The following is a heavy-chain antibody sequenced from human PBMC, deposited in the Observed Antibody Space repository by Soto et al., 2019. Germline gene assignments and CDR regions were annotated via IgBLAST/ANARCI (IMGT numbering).Heavy chain of an antibody. CDR3: ARSSTFYDY. D-gene: IGHD6-6*01. V-gene: IGHV3-48*01. CDR1: GFTLPGYS. CDR2: ISSSSDTI. J-gene: IGHJ4*02. Sequence: EVQVVESGGDLVQPGGSLRLSCAPSGFTLPGYSMNWVRQAPGKGLEWVSYISSSSDTIYYADSVKGRFTISRDNAKNLLYLQIKSLRAEDTAVYYCARSSTFYDYWGQGTPVTVSS.